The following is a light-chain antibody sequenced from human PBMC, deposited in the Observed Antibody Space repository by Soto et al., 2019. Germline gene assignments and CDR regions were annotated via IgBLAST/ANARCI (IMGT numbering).Light chain of an antibody. V-gene: IGKV3-20*01. CDR2: ASS. J-gene: IGKJ2*01. CDR3: QQFGISPRT. Sequence: EIVLSQSPGTLSLFPWERATLSCRASQSLRSDFVAWYQQKPGQAPRLLIYASSTRATGIPDRFSGSGSGTDFTLTITRLEPEDFAVYYCQQFGISPRTFGQGTKLE. CDR1: QSLRSDF.